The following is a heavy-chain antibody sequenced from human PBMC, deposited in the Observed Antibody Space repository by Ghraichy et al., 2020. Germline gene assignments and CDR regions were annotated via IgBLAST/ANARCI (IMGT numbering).Heavy chain of an antibody. Sequence: GGSLRLSCAASGFPFNKFWMTLVRQAPGKGLEWVANINDDGKETYYVDSVKGRFTISRDNAKYSLYLQMNSLRREDTAVYFCARDPSYGALDYWGQGTLVTVSS. J-gene: IGHJ4*02. D-gene: IGHD4-17*01. V-gene: IGHV3-7*03. CDR3: ARDPSYGALDY. CDR2: INDDGKET. CDR1: GFPFNKFW.